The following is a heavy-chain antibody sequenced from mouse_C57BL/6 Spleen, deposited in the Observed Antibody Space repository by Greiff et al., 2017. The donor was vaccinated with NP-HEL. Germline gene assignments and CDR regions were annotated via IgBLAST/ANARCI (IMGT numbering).Heavy chain of an antibody. Sequence: EVKLVESGPGLVKPSQSLSLTCSVTGYSITSGYYWNWIRQFPGNKLEWMGYISYDGSNNYNPSLKNRISITRDTSKNQFFLKLNSVTTEDTATYYCAREGYYGNYYFDYWGQGTTLTVSS. D-gene: IGHD2-1*01. V-gene: IGHV3-6*01. CDR1: GYSITSGYY. J-gene: IGHJ2*01. CDR2: ISYDGSN. CDR3: AREGYYGNYYFDY.